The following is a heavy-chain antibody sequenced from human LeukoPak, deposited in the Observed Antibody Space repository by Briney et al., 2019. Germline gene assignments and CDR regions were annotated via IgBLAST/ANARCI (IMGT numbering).Heavy chain of an antibody. J-gene: IGHJ4*02. V-gene: IGHV4-59*01. Sequence: SETLSLTCTVSGGSISSYYWSWIRQPPGKGLEWVGYIYYSGSTNYNPSLKSRVTISVDTSKNQFSLKLSSVTAADTAVYYCARDEAVAGTGFDYWGQGTLVTVSS. CDR2: IYYSGST. CDR3: ARDEAVAGTGFDY. CDR1: GGSISSYY. D-gene: IGHD6-19*01.